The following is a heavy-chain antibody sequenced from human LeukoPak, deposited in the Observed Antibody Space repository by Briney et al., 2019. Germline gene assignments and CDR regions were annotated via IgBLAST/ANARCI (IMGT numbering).Heavy chain of an antibody. V-gene: IGHV1-24*01. J-gene: IGHJ1*01. CDR3: ATGARGVSAEAEYFQH. D-gene: IGHD3-10*01. CDR2: FDPEDGET. CDR1: GYTLTELS. Sequence: ASVKVSCKVSGYTLTELSMHWVRQAPGKGLEWMGCFDPEDGETIYAQKFQGRVTMTEDTSTDTAYMELSSLRSEDTAVYYCATGARGVSAEAEYFQHWGQGTLVTVSS.